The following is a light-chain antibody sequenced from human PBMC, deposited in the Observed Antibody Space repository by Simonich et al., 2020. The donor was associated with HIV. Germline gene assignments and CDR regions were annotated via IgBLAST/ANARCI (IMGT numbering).Light chain of an antibody. CDR2: LAS. V-gene: IGKV4-1*01. Sequence: DIVMTQSPDSLAVSLGERATINCKSSQSVLYSSNNMNYLAWYQQKPGQPPKLLIYLASTRESGFPDRFSGSGSGTDFTLTISNLQAEDVAVYYCQQYYSTPPAFGGGTKVEIK. CDR3: QQYYSTPPA. CDR1: QSVLYSSNNMNY. J-gene: IGKJ4*01.